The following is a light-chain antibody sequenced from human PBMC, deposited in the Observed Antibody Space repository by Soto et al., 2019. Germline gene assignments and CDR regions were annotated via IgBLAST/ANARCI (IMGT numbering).Light chain of an antibody. V-gene: IGKV1-27*01. J-gene: IGKJ1*01. CDR3: QKYNSALWT. CDR1: QAITDY. CDR2: AAS. Sequence: DIQLTQSPSSLSASVGDRVTITCRASQAITDYLAWYQQKPGQVPNLLIFAASTLQSGVPSRFSGSGSGTYFTLTITGLQPEDVATYYCQKYNSALWTFGQGTKVDIK.